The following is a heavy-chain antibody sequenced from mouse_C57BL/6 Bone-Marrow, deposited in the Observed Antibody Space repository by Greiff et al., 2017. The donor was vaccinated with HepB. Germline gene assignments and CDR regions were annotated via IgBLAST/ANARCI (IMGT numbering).Heavy chain of an antibody. CDR1: GYTFTSYW. CDR2: IYPSDSET. CDR3: ARMCSGYPVGD. Sequence: QVQLQQPGAELVRPGSSVKLSCKASGYTFTSYWMDWVKQRPGQGLEWIGNIYPSDSETHYNQKFKDKATLTVDKSSSTAYMQLSSLTSEDSAVYYCARMCSGYPVGDWGQGTTLTVSS. D-gene: IGHD3-2*02. V-gene: IGHV1-61*01. J-gene: IGHJ2*01.